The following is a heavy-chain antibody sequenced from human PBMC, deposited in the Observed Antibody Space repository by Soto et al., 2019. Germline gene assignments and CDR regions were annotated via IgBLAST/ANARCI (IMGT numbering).Heavy chain of an antibody. CDR3: ASPNPQRGSGFLFDY. CDR1: GGSISSGGYS. D-gene: IGHD2-21*01. J-gene: IGHJ4*02. CDR2: IYHSGST. Sequence: SETLSLTCAVSGGSISSGGYSWSWIRQPPGKGLEWIGYIYHSGSTYYNPSLKSRVTISVDRSKNQFSLKLSSVTAADTAVYYCASPNPQRGSGFLFDYWGQGTLVTVSS. V-gene: IGHV4-30-2*01.